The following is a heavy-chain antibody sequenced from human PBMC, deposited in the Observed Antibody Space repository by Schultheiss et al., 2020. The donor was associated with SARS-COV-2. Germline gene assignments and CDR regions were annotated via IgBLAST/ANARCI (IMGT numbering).Heavy chain of an antibody. CDR3: ARVPDWYFDL. Sequence: GGSLRLSCAASGFTFSSYEMNWVRQAPGKGLEWVSYISSSGSTIYYAGSVKGRFTISRDNAKNSLYLQMNSLRAEDTAVYYCARVPDWYFDLWGRGTLVTVSS. CDR1: GFTFSSYE. V-gene: IGHV3-48*03. J-gene: IGHJ2*01. CDR2: ISSSGSTI.